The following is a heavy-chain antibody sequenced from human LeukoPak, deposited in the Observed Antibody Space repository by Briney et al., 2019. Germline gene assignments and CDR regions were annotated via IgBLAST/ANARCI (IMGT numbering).Heavy chain of an antibody. Sequence: PGGSLSLSCAVSGFAFSGVGMHGVREAPGERLEWGVVISYDGGNKYYADSVKGRFTISRNNSKHTLYLQMNSLRAEDTAVYYCAKSRGLELRDHWGQGTLVTVSS. CDR2: ISYDGGNK. D-gene: IGHD1-7*01. CDR3: AKSRGLELRDH. J-gene: IGHJ4*02. V-gene: IGHV3-30*18. CDR1: GFAFSGVG.